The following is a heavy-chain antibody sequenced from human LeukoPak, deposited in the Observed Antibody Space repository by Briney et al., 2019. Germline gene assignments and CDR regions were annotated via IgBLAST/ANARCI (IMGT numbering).Heavy chain of an antibody. V-gene: IGHV3-48*01. D-gene: IGHD6-19*01. J-gene: IGHJ5*01. Sequence: PGGSLRLSCAASGFTFSSYSMNWVRRAPGKGLEWVSHISSSSSTIYYADSVKGRFTTSRDNAKNSLYLQMNSLRAEDTAVYYCASDNIYSSGWFGYWGQGTLVTVSS. CDR2: ISSSSSTI. CDR1: GFTFSSYS. CDR3: ASDNIYSSGWFGY.